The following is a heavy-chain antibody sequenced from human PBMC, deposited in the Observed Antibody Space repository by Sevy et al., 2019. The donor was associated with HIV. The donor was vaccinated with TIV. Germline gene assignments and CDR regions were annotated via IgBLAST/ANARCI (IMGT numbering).Heavy chain of an antibody. CDR2: IHYCGGT. J-gene: IGHJ4*02. V-gene: IGHV4-30-4*01. CDR3: ANKRGYSHGPFDY. Sequence: SETLSLTCSVSGGSISSSDSYWSWIRQPPGKGLEWIGYIHYCGGTYYNPFLKSRVAMSVDTSERQFSLRLSFMTAADTAVYYCANKRGYSHGPFDYWGQGALVTVSS. D-gene: IGHD2-2*03. CDR1: GGSISSSDSY.